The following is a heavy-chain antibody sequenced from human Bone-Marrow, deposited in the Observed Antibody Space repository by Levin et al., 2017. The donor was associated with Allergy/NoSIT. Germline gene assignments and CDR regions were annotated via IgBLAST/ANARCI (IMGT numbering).Heavy chain of an antibody. J-gene: IGHJ5*02. D-gene: IGHD4-11*01. CDR3: ARDPSPYSNYVANWFDH. CDR1: GFTFSNYG. CDR2: TRYDESKT. Sequence: SCAASGFTFSNYGLHWVRQAPGKGLEWVAVTRYDESKTYYADSVQGRFTISRDNSKNTLYLQMNGLRVEDTAIYYCARDPSPYSNYVANWFDHWGQGTLVTVSS. V-gene: IGHV3-33*01.